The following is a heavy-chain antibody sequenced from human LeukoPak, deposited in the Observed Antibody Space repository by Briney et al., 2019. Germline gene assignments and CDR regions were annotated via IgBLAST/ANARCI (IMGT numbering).Heavy chain of an antibody. Sequence: GGSLRLSCAASGFTFSSYEMNWVRQAPGKGLEWVSYISSSGSTRYYADSVKGRFTISRDNAKNSLYPQMNSLRAEDTAVYYCAREGGSTGTPPDYWGQGTLVTVSS. D-gene: IGHD2-15*01. CDR2: ISSSGSTR. V-gene: IGHV3-48*03. CDR1: GFTFSSYE. J-gene: IGHJ4*02. CDR3: AREGGSTGTPPDY.